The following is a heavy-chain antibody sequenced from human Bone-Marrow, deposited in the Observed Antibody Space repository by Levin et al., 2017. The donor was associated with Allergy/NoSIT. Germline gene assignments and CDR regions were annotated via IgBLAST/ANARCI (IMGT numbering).Heavy chain of an antibody. CDR3: ARENYYESNGYPPGIFDY. Sequence: GGSLRLSCDASGFIFDGYGMSWVRQVPGKGLEWVSSINWNGGNIGYADSVKGRFTISRDNTKNSLYLEMNSLRVDDTACYYCARENYYESNGYPPGIFDYWGRGTLVTVSS. CDR1: GFIFDGYG. J-gene: IGHJ4*02. V-gene: IGHV3-20*04. D-gene: IGHD3-22*01. CDR2: INWNGGNI.